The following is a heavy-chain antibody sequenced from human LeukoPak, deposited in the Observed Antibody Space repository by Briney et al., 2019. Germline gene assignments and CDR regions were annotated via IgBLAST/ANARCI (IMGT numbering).Heavy chain of an antibody. D-gene: IGHD3-16*01. CDR1: GFTFSNAW. CDR2: IRSKTDGGTT. J-gene: IGHJ4*02. V-gene: IGHV3-15*01. CDR3: HTDWVSY. Sequence: GGSLRLSCAASGFTFSNAWMSWVRQAPGKGLEWVGRIRSKTDGGTTDYAAPVKGRFTISRDESRSTLYLEMNSLKTEDTAVYYCHTDWVSYWGQGTLVTVSS.